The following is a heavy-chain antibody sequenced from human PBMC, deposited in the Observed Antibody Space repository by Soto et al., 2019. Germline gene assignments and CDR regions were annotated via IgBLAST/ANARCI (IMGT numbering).Heavy chain of an antibody. CDR3: ARNSWNAPPAFDF. J-gene: IGHJ4*02. CDR1: GNNVSTNSAG. D-gene: IGHD1-1*01. CDR2: TYYRSKWNN. Sequence: PSQTLSLPCVISGNNVSTNSAGWNWIRPSPSRGLEWLGRTYYRSKWNNDYAASVKGRITVNPDTPKNQFSLQLNSVTPEDTCVYYCARNSWNAPPAFDFWGQGIQVTVSS. V-gene: IGHV6-1*01.